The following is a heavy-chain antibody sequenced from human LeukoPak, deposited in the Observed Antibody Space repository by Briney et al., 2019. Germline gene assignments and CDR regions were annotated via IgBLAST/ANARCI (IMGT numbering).Heavy chain of an antibody. J-gene: IGHJ4*02. CDR1: GFTFSAHW. CDR3: VRGTIGWKGSDY. CDR2: IQYDGRST. Sequence: GGSLRLSCAASGFTFSAHWMHWVRQAPGKGLVWVSEIQYDGRSTGYADSVRGRFTISRDNAKNALYLHMNTLRADDTAIYYCVRGTIGWKGSDYWGQGTLVTVSS. D-gene: IGHD6-19*01. V-gene: IGHV3-74*01.